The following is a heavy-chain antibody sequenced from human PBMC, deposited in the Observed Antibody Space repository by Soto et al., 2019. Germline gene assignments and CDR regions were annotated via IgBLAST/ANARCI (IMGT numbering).Heavy chain of an antibody. V-gene: IGHV4-34*01. CDR1: GESFIGYY. CDR2: INHRGST. CDR3: VKDRHRSSTSCKGWFDP. D-gene: IGHD2-2*01. Sequence: SETLSLTCAVYGESFIGYYWTWIRQPPGKGLEWIGEINHRGSTNYNPSLKSRVTISIDTSKNQFSLKLTSVTAADTAVYYCVKDRHRSSTSCKGWFDPWGQGTLVTVSS. J-gene: IGHJ5*02.